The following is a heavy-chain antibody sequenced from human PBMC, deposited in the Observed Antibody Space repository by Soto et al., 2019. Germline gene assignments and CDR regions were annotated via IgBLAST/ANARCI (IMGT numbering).Heavy chain of an antibody. CDR3: ARSTSSTLNYYYGMDV. J-gene: IGHJ6*02. D-gene: IGHD6-6*01. CDR2: MSYDGSTK. Sequence: QVQLVESGGGVVQPGRSLRLSCAASGFIFSSFGMHWVRQAPGKGLEWVAVMSYDGSTKLYTDSVKGRFTIARDNSKNSLYLQMNSLTIEDTAVFYCARSTSSTLNYYYGMDVWGQGTTVTVSS. CDR1: GFIFSSFG. V-gene: IGHV3-30*03.